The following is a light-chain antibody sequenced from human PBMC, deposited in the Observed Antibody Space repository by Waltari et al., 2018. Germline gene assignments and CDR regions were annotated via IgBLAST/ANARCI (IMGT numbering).Light chain of an antibody. CDR3: QQRSNWPLLT. CDR2: DAS. J-gene: IGKJ4*01. V-gene: IGKV3-11*01. Sequence: EIVLTQSPATLSLSPGEIATLSCRASQSITNYLAWYQQKRGQAPRLLISDASNRATGIPARFSGSGSGTDFTLTISGLEPEDFAVYYCQQRSNWPLLTFGGGTKVEIK. CDR1: QSITNY.